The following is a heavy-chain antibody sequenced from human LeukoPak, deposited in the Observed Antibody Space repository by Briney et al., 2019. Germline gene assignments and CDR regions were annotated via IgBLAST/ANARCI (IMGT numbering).Heavy chain of an antibody. CDR3: ARVEVRGYSYGYESYYYYMDV. Sequence: PSETLSLTCTVSGGSISSSSYYWGWIRQPPGKGLEWIGSIYYSGGTYYNPSLKSRVTISVDTSKNQFSLKLSSVTAADTAVYYCARVEVRGYSYGYESYYYYMDVWGKGTTVTVSS. V-gene: IGHV4-39*07. CDR1: GGSISSSSYY. D-gene: IGHD5-18*01. J-gene: IGHJ6*03. CDR2: IYYSGGT.